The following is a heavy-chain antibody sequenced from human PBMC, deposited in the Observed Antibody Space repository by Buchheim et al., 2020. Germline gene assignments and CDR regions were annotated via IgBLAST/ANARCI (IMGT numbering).Heavy chain of an antibody. Sequence: QVQLQESGPGLVKPSRTLSLTCAVSGGSISSSNWWSWVRQPPGKGLEWIGEIYHSGSTTYNPSLKSRVTISVDKSKNKFSPKLSSVTAADTAVYYCAYFGGGIPLQYYFDYWGQGTL. V-gene: IGHV4-4*02. J-gene: IGHJ4*02. CDR3: AYFGGGIPLQYYFDY. CDR1: GGSISSSNW. CDR2: IYHSGST. D-gene: IGHD4-11*01.